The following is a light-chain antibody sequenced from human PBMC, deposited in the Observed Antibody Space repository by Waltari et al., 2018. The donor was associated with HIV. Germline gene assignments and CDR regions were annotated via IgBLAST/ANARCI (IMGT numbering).Light chain of an antibody. CDR1: SSDIGGYNY. CDR2: DVN. CDR3: CSYAGNSDVV. V-gene: IGLV2-11*01. Sequence: QSALTQPASVSGSPGQSVTISCTGTSSDIGGYNYVSWYRQFPGKAPSVIIHDVNRRPSGVPDRFSGSKSGNTASLTISGLQTDDEADYYCCSYAGNSDVVFGGGTTLTVL. J-gene: IGLJ2*01.